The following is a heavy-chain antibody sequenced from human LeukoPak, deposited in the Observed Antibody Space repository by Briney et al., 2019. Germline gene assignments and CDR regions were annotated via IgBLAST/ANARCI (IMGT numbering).Heavy chain of an antibody. V-gene: IGHV3-74*01. CDR3: ARGIGLAFDY. CDR1: GLTFSSYW. J-gene: IGHJ4*02. CDR2: SNSDGSST. D-gene: IGHD3/OR15-3a*01. Sequence: GGSLRLSCAASGLTFSSYWMHWVRQAPGKGLVWISRSNSDGSSTSYADSVKGRFTISRDNAKNTLYLQMNSLRAEDTAVYYCARGIGLAFDYWGQGTLVTVSS.